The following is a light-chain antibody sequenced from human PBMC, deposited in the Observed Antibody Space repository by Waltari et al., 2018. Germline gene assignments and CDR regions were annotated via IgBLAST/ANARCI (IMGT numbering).Light chain of an antibody. CDR3: QQLYTYPYT. Sequence: IQLTQSPSSLSASVGDKVTITCRASEGISTYLAWYQQQPGKAPKLLIYGASTLQSGVPSRFSGSGSGTDFTLTISSLQPGDFATYYCQQLYTYPYTFGQGTKLEIK. V-gene: IGKV1-9*01. CDR1: EGISTY. CDR2: GAS. J-gene: IGKJ2*01.